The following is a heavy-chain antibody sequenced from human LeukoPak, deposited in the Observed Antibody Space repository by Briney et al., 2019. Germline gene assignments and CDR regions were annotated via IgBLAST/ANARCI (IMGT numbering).Heavy chain of an antibody. CDR2: ITWSGGSM. J-gene: IGHJ5*02. V-gene: IGHV3-9*01. D-gene: IGHD3-16*01. CDR1: GFTFPDYS. CDR3: AKSPRGGGLITDLDP. Sequence: GRSLRLSCAASGFTFPDYSMHWVRQPPGKGLEWVSGITWSGGSMAYADSVRGRFTISRDNAKSSLYLLMNSLRPEDTAMYYCAKSPRGGGLITDLDPWGQGTLVTVSS.